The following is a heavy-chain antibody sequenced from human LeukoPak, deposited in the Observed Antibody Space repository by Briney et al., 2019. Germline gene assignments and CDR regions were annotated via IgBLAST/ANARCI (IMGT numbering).Heavy chain of an antibody. D-gene: IGHD3-9*01. CDR1: GGTFSGYY. CDR3: ASSDDILTGYYKGLDC. V-gene: IGHV4-34*01. Sequence: SETLSLTCAVDGGTFSGYYWSWIRQPPGKGLEWIGEINHSGSTKYNPSLKSRVTISVDTSKNQFSLKLSSVTAADTAVYYCASSDDILTGYYKGLDCWGQGTLVTVSS. CDR2: INHSGST. J-gene: IGHJ4*02.